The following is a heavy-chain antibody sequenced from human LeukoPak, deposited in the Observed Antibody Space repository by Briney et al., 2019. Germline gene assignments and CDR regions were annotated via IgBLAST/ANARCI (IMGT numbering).Heavy chain of an antibody. D-gene: IGHD6-19*01. CDR2: ISSSGSTI. CDR1: GFTFSSYE. V-gene: IGHV3-48*03. J-gene: IGHJ3*02. Sequence: GGSLRLSCAASGFTFSSYEMNWVRQAPGKGLEWVSYISSSGSTIYYADSVKGRFTISRDNSKNTLFLQMNSLRAEDTAVYYCARDLAGDYNAYDIWGQGTMVTVST. CDR3: ARDLAGDYNAYDI.